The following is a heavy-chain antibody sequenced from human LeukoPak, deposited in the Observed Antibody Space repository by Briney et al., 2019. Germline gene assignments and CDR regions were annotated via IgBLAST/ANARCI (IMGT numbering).Heavy chain of an antibody. V-gene: IGHV4-61*02. CDR2: IFTSGST. CDR1: GGSISSGSYY. CDR3: ARGYCSSTSCYWRY. J-gene: IGHJ4*02. Sequence: PSQTLSLTCTVSGGSISSGSYYWSWLRQPAGTGLEWIGRIFTSGSTNYNPSLKSRVTISVDTSKNQFYLKLSSVTAADTAVYYCARGYCSSTSCYWRYWGQGTLVTVSS. D-gene: IGHD2-2*01.